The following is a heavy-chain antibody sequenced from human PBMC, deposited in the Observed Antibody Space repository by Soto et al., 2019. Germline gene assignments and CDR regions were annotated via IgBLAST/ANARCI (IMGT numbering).Heavy chain of an antibody. Sequence: QVQLQESGPGLVKPSETLSLTCTVSGGSISSYYWSWIRQPPGKGLEWIGYIYYSGSTNYNPSLKSRVPISVDTSKNQFSLKLSSVTAADTAVYYCARVWGGAFDIWGQGTIVTVSS. CDR1: GGSISSYY. J-gene: IGHJ3*02. D-gene: IGHD3-10*01. CDR3: ARVWGGAFDI. V-gene: IGHV4-59*01. CDR2: IYYSGST.